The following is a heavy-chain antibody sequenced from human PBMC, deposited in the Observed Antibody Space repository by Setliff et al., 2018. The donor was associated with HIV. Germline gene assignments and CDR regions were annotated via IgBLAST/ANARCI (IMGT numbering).Heavy chain of an antibody. CDR2: IYHPGST. V-gene: IGHV4-4*02. Sequence: SETLSLTCDVSGGSISSFNWWSWVRQSPGKGLEWIGEIYHPGSTNYSPSLNSRVTISLDTSKNQFSLRLTSLTAADTAIYYCARSTVGAGASFPWGRGILVTV. J-gene: IGHJ5*02. CDR3: ARSTVGAGASFP. D-gene: IGHD1-26*01. CDR1: GGSISSFNW.